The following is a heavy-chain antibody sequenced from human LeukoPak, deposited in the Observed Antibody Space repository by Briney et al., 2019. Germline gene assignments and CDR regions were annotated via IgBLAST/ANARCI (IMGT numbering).Heavy chain of an antibody. CDR3: ARSLEDSSGPYYFDY. CDR2: ISAYNGNT. D-gene: IGHD3-22*01. Sequence: ASVKVSCKASGGTFSSYAISWVRQAPGQGLEWMGWISAYNGNTNYAQKLQGRVTMTTDTSTSTAYMELRGLRSDDTAVYYCARSLEDSSGPYYFDYWGQGTLVTVSS. V-gene: IGHV1-18*01. J-gene: IGHJ4*02. CDR1: GGTFSSYA.